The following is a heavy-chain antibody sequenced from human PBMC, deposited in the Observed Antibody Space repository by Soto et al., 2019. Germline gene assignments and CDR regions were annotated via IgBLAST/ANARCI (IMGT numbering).Heavy chain of an antibody. CDR1: GGTFSSYA. D-gene: IGHD2-15*01. CDR2: IIPIFGTA. V-gene: IGHV1-69*01. Sequence: QVQLVQSGAEVKKPGSSVKVSCKASGGTFSSYAISWLRQAPGQGLEWMGGIIPIFGTANYAQKFQGRVTRTADESTSTAYMDLSSLGSEDTAVYYCARVHCRSCYFYYYYGMDVWGQGTTVTVS. CDR3: ARVHCRSCYFYYYYGMDV. J-gene: IGHJ6*02.